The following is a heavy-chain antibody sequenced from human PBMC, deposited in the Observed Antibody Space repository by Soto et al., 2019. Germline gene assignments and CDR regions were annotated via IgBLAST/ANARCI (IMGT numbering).Heavy chain of an antibody. V-gene: IGHV3-30*03. J-gene: IGHJ4*02. CDR3: ARGPSYSDSYFDY. Sequence: QVQLVESGGGVVQPGGSLRLSCAASEFTFSNYAMHWVLQPPGKGLQWLAVISYDGNNKYYADSVEGRFTISRDNSKNTVYLQMNSLRLEDTAVYYCARGPSYSDSYFDYWGQGTLVTVSS. D-gene: IGHD4-17*01. CDR2: ISYDGNNK. CDR1: EFTFSNYA.